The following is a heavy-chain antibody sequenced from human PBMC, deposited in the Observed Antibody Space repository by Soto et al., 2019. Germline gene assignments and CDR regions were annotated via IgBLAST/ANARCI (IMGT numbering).Heavy chain of an antibody. CDR3: ASMTTVATAAFDI. V-gene: IGHV2-5*01. D-gene: IGHD4-17*01. CDR2: IYWNDDQ. J-gene: IGHJ3*02. Sequence: QITLKESGPTLVKPTQTLTLTCTASGLSFGTSGVGVGWIRQPPGKALEWLALIYWNDDQRYIPSLKSSLTIPKDTSKNQVVLTITNVDPVDTATYYCASMTTVATAAFDIWGQGIMVTVPS. CDR1: GLSFGTSGVG.